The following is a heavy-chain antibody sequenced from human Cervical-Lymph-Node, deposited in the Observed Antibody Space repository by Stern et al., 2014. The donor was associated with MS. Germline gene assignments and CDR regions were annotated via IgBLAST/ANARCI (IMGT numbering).Heavy chain of an antibody. Sequence: QVQLQESGPGLVKPSGTLSLTCAVSGDSITSNNWWSWVRQSPGKGLEGIGEIYHLGSTNYSQSLQSRVTISADKSKNQLSLRLDSVTAADTALYYCARQPCPTINCENYYFDYWGQGSLVTVSS. V-gene: IGHV4-4*02. CDR3: ARQPCPTINCENYYFDY. CDR2: IYHLGST. CDR1: GDSITSNNW. J-gene: IGHJ4*02. D-gene: IGHD1-26*01.